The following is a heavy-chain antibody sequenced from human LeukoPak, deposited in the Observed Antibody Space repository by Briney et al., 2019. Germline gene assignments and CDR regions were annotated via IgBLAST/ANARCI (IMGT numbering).Heavy chain of an antibody. V-gene: IGHV3-30*18. Sequence: GGSLRLSCAASGFIFSSYGMHWVRQAPGKGLERVAAISYDGSNKYYADSVKGRFTISRDNSKNTLYLQMNSLRAEDTAVYYCAKDLLSMIVVVTPWNYYYYGMDVWGLGTTVTVSS. J-gene: IGHJ6*02. CDR3: AKDLLSMIVVVTPWNYYYYGMDV. CDR2: ISYDGSNK. D-gene: IGHD3-22*01. CDR1: GFIFSSYG.